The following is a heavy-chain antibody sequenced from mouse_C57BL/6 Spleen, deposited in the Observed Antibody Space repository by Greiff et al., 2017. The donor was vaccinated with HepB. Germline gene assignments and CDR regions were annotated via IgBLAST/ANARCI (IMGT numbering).Heavy chain of an antibody. Sequence: EVQLVESGGGLVKPGGSLKLSCAASGFTFSSYAMSWVRQTPEKRLEWVATISDGGSYTYYPDNVKGRFTISRDNAKNNMYLQMSHLKSEDTAMYYCGGIYYGYFSFDYWGQGTTLTVSS. J-gene: IGHJ2*01. V-gene: IGHV5-4*01. CDR2: ISDGGSYT. D-gene: IGHD2-2*01. CDR1: GFTFSSYA. CDR3: GGIYYGYFSFDY.